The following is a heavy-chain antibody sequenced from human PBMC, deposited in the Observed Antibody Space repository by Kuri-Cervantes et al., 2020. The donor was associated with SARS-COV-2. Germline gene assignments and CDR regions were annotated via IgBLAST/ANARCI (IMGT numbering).Heavy chain of an antibody. Sequence: ASVKVSCKASGYTFTGYYMHWVRQAPGQGLEWMGWINPNSGGTNYAQKFQGWVTMTRDTSISTAYMELSRLRSDDTAVYYCATGMVRGVIQSYYYGMDVWGQGTTVTGSS. J-gene: IGHJ6*02. CDR2: INPNSGGT. V-gene: IGHV1-2*04. D-gene: IGHD3-10*01. CDR3: ATGMVRGVIQSYYYGMDV. CDR1: GYTFTGYY.